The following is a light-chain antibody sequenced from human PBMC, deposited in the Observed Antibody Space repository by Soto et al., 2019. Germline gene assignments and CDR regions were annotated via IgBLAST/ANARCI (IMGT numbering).Light chain of an antibody. CDR1: QSVSSSY. CDR3: QQYGSSPIT. V-gene: IGKV3D-20*01. CDR2: DTS. Sequence: ETVMTQSPATLSLSPGERGTLSCGASQSVSSSYVAWYQHKPGLAPRLLIHDTSSRAIGIPDRLSGSKSGTNFTLTIRRMEPEDVGMYYCQQYGSSPITFGQGTRLEIK. J-gene: IGKJ5*01.